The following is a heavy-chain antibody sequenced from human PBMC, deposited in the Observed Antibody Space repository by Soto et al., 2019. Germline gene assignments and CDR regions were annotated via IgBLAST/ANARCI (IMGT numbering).Heavy chain of an antibody. D-gene: IGHD2-15*01. CDR3: ARRSRGRCCNY. Sequence: SQTMCVPYTVAGGYIRSYDCSCISKPPGKGLEWIGYIYYSGNTYYNPSLKSRVTISIDTSKNQFSLQLTSVTAADTAVYYCARRSRGRCCNYWGRGSLVTVSS. V-gene: IGHV4-59*04. CDR1: GGYIRSYD. J-gene: IGHJ4*02. CDR2: IYYSGNT.